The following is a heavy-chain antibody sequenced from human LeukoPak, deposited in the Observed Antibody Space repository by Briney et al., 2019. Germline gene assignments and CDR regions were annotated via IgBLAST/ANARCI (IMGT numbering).Heavy chain of an antibody. J-gene: IGHJ4*02. CDR3: ATSIRYCSGGSCIDY. D-gene: IGHD2-15*01. CDR1: GFTVSSNY. Sequence: GGSLGLSCAASGFTVSSNYMSWVRQAPGKGLKWVSVIYSGGSTYYADSVKGRFTISRDNSRNTLYLQMNSLRTEDTAVYYCATSIRYCSGGSCIDYWGQGTLVTVSS. CDR2: IYSGGST. V-gene: IGHV3-53*01.